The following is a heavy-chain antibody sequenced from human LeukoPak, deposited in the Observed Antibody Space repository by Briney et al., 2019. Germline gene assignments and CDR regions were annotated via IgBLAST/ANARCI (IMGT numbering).Heavy chain of an antibody. D-gene: IGHD3-10*01. V-gene: IGHV4-30-4*01. J-gene: IGHJ4*02. CDR3: ARGDTMAHFDY. CDR1: GGSISSGDYY. Sequence: SETLSLTCTVSGGSISSGDYYWSWIRQPPGKGLEWIGYIYYSGSTYYNPSLKSRFTISVDTSKNQFSLKLSSVTAADTAVYYCARGDTMAHFDYWGQGTLVTVSS. CDR2: IYYSGST.